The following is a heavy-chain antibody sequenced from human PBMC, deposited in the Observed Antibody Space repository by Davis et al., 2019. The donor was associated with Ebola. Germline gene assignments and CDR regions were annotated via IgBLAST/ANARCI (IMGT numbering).Heavy chain of an antibody. Sequence: MPGGSLRLSCAVYGGSFSDYYWSWIRQPPGKGLEWIGEINDSGNTNYNPSLKSRVTISVDTSKNQFSLKLSSVTAADTAVYYCARGGDFGVDNWFDPWGQGTLVTVSS. CDR2: INDSGNT. D-gene: IGHD3-3*01. CDR1: GGSFSDYY. J-gene: IGHJ5*02. V-gene: IGHV4-34*01. CDR3: ARGGDFGVDNWFDP.